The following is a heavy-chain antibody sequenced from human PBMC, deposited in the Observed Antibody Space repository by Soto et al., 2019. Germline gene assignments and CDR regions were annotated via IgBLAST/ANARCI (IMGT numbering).Heavy chain of an antibody. CDR3: ARGLRNYYDRSGLHY. CDR2: ISYTGSTI. D-gene: IGHD3-22*01. V-gene: IGHV3-48*03. CDR1: QFTFSNYE. Sequence: GGSLRLSWVASQFTFSNYEMNWVRQAPGKGLEWVSYISYTGSTIYYADSVRGRFTISRDNSKNSLYLQMNSLRAEDTAVYYCARGLRNYYDRSGLHYWGQGTLVTVSS. J-gene: IGHJ4*02.